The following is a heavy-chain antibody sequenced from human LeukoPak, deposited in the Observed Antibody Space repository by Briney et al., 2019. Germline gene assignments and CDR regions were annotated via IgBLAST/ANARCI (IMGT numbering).Heavy chain of an antibody. Sequence: GGSLRLSCAASGFTFTHYGMNWVRQAPGEGLEWVSGLISSGASTHYADSVKGRFTISRDNSKNTLCLQMNSLRAEDTAVYYCAKDDSSYFDYWGQGTLVTVSS. CDR1: GFTFTHYG. CDR3: AKDDSSYFDY. CDR2: LISSGAST. V-gene: IGHV3-23*01. J-gene: IGHJ4*02. D-gene: IGHD2-21*02.